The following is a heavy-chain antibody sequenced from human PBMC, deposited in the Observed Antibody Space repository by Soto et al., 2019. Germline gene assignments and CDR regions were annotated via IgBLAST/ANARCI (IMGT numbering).Heavy chain of an antibody. CDR2: ISAYNGDS. V-gene: IGHV1-18*04. J-gene: IGHJ5*02. CDR3: ARDQEYSTSGLYWFDL. D-gene: IGHD6-6*01. CDR1: GYTFTSFG. Sequence: VQLVQSGPEVKKPGASVKVSCKASGYTFTSFGITWVRQAPGQDLEWMGWISAYNGDSTYAPRLQGRVTMTTDTSTSTVYMELKNLKSDDTAVYYCARDQEYSTSGLYWFDLWGQGTLVTVSS.